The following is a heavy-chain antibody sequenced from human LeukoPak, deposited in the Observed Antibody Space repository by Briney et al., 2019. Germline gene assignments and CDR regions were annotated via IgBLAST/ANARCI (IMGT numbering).Heavy chain of an antibody. Sequence: GGSLRLSCAASEFSVGSNYMTWVRQAPGKGLEWVSLIYSGGSTYYADSVKGRFTISRDNSKNTLYLQMNSLRAEDTAVYYCARPRGCGSARCNNFDYWGQGTLVTVSS. CDR1: EFSVGSNY. CDR2: IYSGGST. D-gene: IGHD2-2*01. CDR3: ARPRGCGSARCNNFDY. V-gene: IGHV3-66*04. J-gene: IGHJ4*02.